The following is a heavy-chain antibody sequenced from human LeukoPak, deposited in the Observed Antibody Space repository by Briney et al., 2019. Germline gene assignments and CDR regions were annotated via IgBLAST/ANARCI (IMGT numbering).Heavy chain of an antibody. CDR3: ARDSYSSSSSGVGAFDI. CDR1: GGSFSGYY. D-gene: IGHD6-6*01. V-gene: IGHV4-34*01. Sequence: SETLSLTCAVYGGSFSGYYWSWIRQPPGKGPEWIGEINHSGSTNYNPPLKSRVTISVDTSKNQFSLKLSSVTAADTAVYYCARDSYSSSSSGVGAFDIWGQGTMVTVSS. J-gene: IGHJ3*02. CDR2: INHSGST.